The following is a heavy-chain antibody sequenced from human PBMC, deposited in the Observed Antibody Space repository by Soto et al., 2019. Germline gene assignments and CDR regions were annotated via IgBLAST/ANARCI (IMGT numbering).Heavy chain of an antibody. Sequence: EVQLVESGGGLVKPGGSLRLSCAASGYTFSVAWMNWVRQAPGKGLEWVGRILSKTDGGSTAFAAPVKGRFTISRDNSKNTLYLQMNSLKTEDTAVYYFFGGIGEVRYWGQGTLVTVSS. CDR1: GYTFSVAW. CDR2: ILSKTDGGST. D-gene: IGHD3-10*01. J-gene: IGHJ4*02. CDR3: FGGIGEVRY. V-gene: IGHV3-15*07.